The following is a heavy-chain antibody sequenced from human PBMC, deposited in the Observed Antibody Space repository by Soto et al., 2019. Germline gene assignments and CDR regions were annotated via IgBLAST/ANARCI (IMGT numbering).Heavy chain of an antibody. CDR3: AHRVLRTVFGLVTTTAIYFDF. CDR2: IYWDDDK. Sequence: QIPLNESGPTVVRPTETLTLTCRFSGFSLTTSGVGVGWIRQSPGKAPEWLALIYWDDDKRYSASLKSRLTITKDTSKNLVVLTVSDLDPTDTATYYCAHRVLRTVFGLVTTTAIYFDFWGQGTPVAVSS. CDR1: GFSLTTSGVG. J-gene: IGHJ4*02. V-gene: IGHV2-5*02. D-gene: IGHD3-3*01.